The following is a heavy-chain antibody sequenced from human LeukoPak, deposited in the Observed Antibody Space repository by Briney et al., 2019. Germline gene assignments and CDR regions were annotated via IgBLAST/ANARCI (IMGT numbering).Heavy chain of an antibody. V-gene: IGHV3-64*01. CDR1: GFTFNKYG. Sequence: GGSLRLSCAASGFTFNKYGMHWVRQAPGKGLEYVSAISSNGGSTYYANSVKGRFTITRDNSKNTLYLQMGSLRAEDMAVYYCARADYGSGNYYFDYWGQGTLVTVSS. D-gene: IGHD3-10*01. CDR2: ISSNGGST. CDR3: ARADYGSGNYYFDY. J-gene: IGHJ4*02.